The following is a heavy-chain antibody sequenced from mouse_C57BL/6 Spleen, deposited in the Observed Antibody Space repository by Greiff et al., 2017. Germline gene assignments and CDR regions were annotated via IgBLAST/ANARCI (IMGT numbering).Heavy chain of an antibody. V-gene: IGHV5-9*01. J-gene: IGHJ2*01. Sequence: EVKVVESGGGLVKPGGSLTLSCAASGFTFSSYTMSWVRQTPATRLEWVATICGGGGNTYYPDSVKGRFTISRDNAKNTLYLQMSSLRSEDTALYYCATHDYGSSYGDYWGQGTTLTVSS. CDR1: GFTFSSYT. CDR2: ICGGGGNT. CDR3: ATHDYGSSYGDY. D-gene: IGHD1-1*01.